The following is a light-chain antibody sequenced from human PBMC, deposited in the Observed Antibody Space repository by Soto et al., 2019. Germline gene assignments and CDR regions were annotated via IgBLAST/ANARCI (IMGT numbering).Light chain of an antibody. CDR3: QQYNSYSGT. CDR1: QSISTW. CDR2: DGA. V-gene: IGKV1-5*01. Sequence: DIQMNQYPSSLSASVGDRVTITCRASQSISTWLAGYQQKTGKAPKILIYDGASLESSVPSEFIGSGSGTEFTVTTSSLQPDDYATYYCQQYNSYSGTFGQGTKVDIK. J-gene: IGKJ1*01.